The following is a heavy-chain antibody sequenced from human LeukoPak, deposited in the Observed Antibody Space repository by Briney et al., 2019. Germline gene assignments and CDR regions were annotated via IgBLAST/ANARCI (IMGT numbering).Heavy chain of an antibody. CDR1: GFTFSSYA. CDR3: ARGGREGFDY. J-gene: IGHJ4*02. CDR2: IYSGGGT. D-gene: IGHD3-16*01. V-gene: IGHV3-66*01. Sequence: GGSLRLSCAASGFTFSSYAMTWVRQAPGKGLEWVSVIYSGGGTYHADSVKGRFTMSRDNSKNTLYLQMNSLRAEDTAVYYCARGGREGFDYWGRGTLVTVSS.